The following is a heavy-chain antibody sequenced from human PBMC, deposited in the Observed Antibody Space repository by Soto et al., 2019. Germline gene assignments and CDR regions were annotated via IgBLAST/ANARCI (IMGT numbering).Heavy chain of an antibody. CDR1: GDSISTVDYF. D-gene: IGHD2-15*01. Sequence: NPSETLSLTCSVSGDSISTVDYFWAWIRQPPGQALEYIGYIYKSTTTYYNPSFESRVAISLDTSKSQFSLTVTSVTAADTAVYLCARGRYCLTGRCFPNWFDSWGQGTLVTVSS. V-gene: IGHV4-30-4*01. CDR3: ARGRYCLTGRCFPNWFDS. J-gene: IGHJ5*01. CDR2: IYKSTTT.